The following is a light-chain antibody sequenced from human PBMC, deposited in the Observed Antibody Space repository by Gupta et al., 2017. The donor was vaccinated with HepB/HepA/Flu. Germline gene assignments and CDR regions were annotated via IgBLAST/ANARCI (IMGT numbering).Light chain of an antibody. J-gene: IGKJ1*01. CDR1: QSVFFSSNNKNY. Sequence: DNVMTQSPESLAVSLGERATINCKSSQSVFFSSNNKNYIAWYQRKPGQPPNLLIYWASTRESGVPDRFSASGSGTNFTLTISSLQAEDVAIYYCQQDHSPPPTFGQGTKVEVK. V-gene: IGKV4-1*01. CDR2: WAS. CDR3: QQDHSPPPT.